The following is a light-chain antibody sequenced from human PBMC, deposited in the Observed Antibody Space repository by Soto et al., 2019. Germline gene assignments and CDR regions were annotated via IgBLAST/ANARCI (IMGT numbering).Light chain of an antibody. CDR3: SAYTARSTLV. V-gene: IGLV2-14*01. J-gene: IGLJ3*02. CDR2: EVR. Sequence: QSVLTQPRSVSGSPGQSVTISCTGTNSDIGNYNYVSWYQQHPGKAPKLIIYEVRNRPSGISSRFSGSRSGNTASLTISGLQSEDEGDYYCSAYTARSTLVFGGGTKVTVL. CDR1: NSDIGNYNY.